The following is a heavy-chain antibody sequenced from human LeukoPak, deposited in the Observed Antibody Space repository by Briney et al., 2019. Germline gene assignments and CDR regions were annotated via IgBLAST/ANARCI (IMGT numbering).Heavy chain of an antibody. V-gene: IGHV5-51*01. J-gene: IGHJ4*02. CDR3: ARRPYDFWSGYYFDY. Sequence: GESLKIPCKGSGYSFTSYWIGWVRQMPGKGLEWMGIIYPGDSDTRYSPSFQGQVTISADKSISTAYLQWSSLKASDTAMYYCARRPYDFWSGYYFDYWGQGTLVTVSS. CDR2: IYPGDSDT. CDR1: GYSFTSYW. D-gene: IGHD3-3*01.